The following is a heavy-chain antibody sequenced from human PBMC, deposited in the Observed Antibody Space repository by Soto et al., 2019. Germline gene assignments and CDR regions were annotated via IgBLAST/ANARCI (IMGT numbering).Heavy chain of an antibody. CDR2: INAGNGNT. CDR1: GYTFTSYA. Sequence: QVQLVQSGAEVKKPGASVKVSCKASGYTFTSYAMHWVRQAPGQRLEWMGWINAGNGNTKYSQKFQGRVTITRDTSASTAYMELSSLRSEDTAVYYCAREVAVAAYYYYYGMDVWGQGTTVTVSS. CDR3: AREVAVAAYYYYYGMDV. V-gene: IGHV1-3*01. J-gene: IGHJ6*02. D-gene: IGHD6-19*01.